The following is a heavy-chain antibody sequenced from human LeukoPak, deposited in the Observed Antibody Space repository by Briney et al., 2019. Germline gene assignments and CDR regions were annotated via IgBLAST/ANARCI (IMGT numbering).Heavy chain of an antibody. D-gene: IGHD3-22*01. CDR3: ARDREVQYYYDSSGYYYRYFQH. Sequence: GASVKVSCKASGGTFSSYAISWVRQAPGQGLEWMGGIIPIFGTANYAQKFQGRVTITTDESTSTAYMELSSLRSEDTAVYYCARDREVQYYYDSSGYYYRYFQHWGQGTLVTVSS. J-gene: IGHJ1*01. CDR1: GGTFSSYA. V-gene: IGHV1-69*05. CDR2: IIPIFGTA.